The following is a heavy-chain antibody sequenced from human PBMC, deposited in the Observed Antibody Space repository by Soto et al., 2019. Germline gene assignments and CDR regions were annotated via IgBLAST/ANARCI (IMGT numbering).Heavy chain of an antibody. V-gene: IGHV3-48*02. Sequence: GGSLRLSCAASGFTFSSYSMNWVRQAPGKGLEWVSYISSSSTIYYADSVKGRFTISRDNAKNSLYLQMNSLRDEDTAVYYCAREPDYDFWSGYRFFDYWGQGTLVTVSS. CDR2: ISSSSTI. J-gene: IGHJ4*02. CDR1: GFTFSSYS. CDR3: AREPDYDFWSGYRFFDY. D-gene: IGHD3-3*01.